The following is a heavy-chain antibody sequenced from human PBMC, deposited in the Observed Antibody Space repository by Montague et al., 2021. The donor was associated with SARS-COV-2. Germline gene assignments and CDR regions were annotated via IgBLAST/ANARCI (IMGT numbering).Heavy chain of an antibody. J-gene: IGHJ4*02. CDR1: GVSLSGFY. Sequence: SETLSLTCAVYGVSLSGFYWTWIRQAPGKGLEWVGEITPGGSTSYSPALKSRLTISLDTSKNQFSLKLDSVTAADTATYYCARSHDYRGNDYFDSWGQGALVIVSS. V-gene: IGHV4-34*01. CDR3: ARSHDYRGNDYFDS. CDR2: ITPGGST. D-gene: IGHD4-23*01.